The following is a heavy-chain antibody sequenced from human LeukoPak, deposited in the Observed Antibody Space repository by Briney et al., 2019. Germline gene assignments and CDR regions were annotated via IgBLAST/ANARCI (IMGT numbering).Heavy chain of an antibody. CDR2: ISYDGSNK. CDR1: GFTFSSYG. CDR3: AKVDDKTGTTSDY. D-gene: IGHD1-7*01. J-gene: IGHJ4*02. Sequence: PGTSLRLSCAASGFTFSSYGMHWVRQAPGKGLEWVAVISYDGSNKYYADSVKGRFTISRDNSKNTLYLQMNSLRAEDTAVYYCAKVDDKTGTTSDYWGQGTLVTVSS. V-gene: IGHV3-30*18.